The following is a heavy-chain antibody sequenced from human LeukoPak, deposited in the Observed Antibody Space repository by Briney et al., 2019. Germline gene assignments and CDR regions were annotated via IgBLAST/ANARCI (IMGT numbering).Heavy chain of an antibody. V-gene: IGHV4-4*02. D-gene: IGHD5-12*01. CDR3: ARSYSGYENFFDY. CDR1: GESIRSSNW. CDR2: IYHSGTT. Sequence: SETLSLTCTVSGESIRSSNWWSWVRQSPGKGLEWIGEIYHSGTTNYNPSLKSRVTISIDTSKNQFSLKLSSVTAADTAVYYCARSYSGYENFFDYWGQGTLVTVSS. J-gene: IGHJ4*02.